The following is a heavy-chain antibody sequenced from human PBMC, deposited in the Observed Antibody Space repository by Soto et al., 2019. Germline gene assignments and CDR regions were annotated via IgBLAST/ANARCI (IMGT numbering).Heavy chain of an antibody. J-gene: IGHJ6*02. V-gene: IGHV1-3*05. D-gene: IGHD1-26*01. CDR2: INVDNGNT. Sequence: QVQLVQSGAEEERPGASVRISCKASGYPFTTYPIHWVRQAPGQTLEWMGWINVDNGNTEYSQNFQGRLTITRDTFASGAYMEFSSLRSEDTSVYYCARVTYNGNYYYYYGMDVWGQGTTVTVS. CDR1: GYPFTTYP. CDR3: ARVTYNGNYYYYYGMDV.